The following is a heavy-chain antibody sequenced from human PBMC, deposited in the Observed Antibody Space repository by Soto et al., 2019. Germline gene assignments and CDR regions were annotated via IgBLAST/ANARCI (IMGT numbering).Heavy chain of an antibody. CDR2: INPNSGGT. Sequence: QVQLVQSGAEVKKPGASVKVSCKASGYTFTGYYMHWVRQAPGQGLEWMGWINPNSGGTNYAQKLQGWVTMTRDTPISTAYMELSRLRSDDTAVYYCARDARGDEAPMDYWGQGTLVTVSS. V-gene: IGHV1-2*04. J-gene: IGHJ4*02. CDR3: ARDARGDEAPMDY. D-gene: IGHD3-10*01. CDR1: GYTFTGYY.